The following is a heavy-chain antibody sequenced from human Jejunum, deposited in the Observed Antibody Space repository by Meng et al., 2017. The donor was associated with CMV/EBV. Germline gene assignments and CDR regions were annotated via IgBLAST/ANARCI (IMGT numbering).Heavy chain of an antibody. D-gene: IGHD1-1*01. Sequence: ASGYPFSSYGIHWVRPASGQGLEWMGGINPSSGNSGYAEKFQGRVTMTRNTSISTVYMELSGLTSADTGVYYCAREIINLDRMDVWGQGTTVTVSS. V-gene: IGHV1-8*01. CDR2: INPSSGNS. CDR3: AREIINLDRMDV. J-gene: IGHJ6*02. CDR1: GYPFSSYG.